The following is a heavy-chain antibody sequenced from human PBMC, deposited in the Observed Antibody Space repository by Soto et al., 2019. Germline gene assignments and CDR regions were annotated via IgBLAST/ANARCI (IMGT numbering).Heavy chain of an antibody. Sequence: PSGTLSLTCAVYGGSFSGYYWSWIRQPPGKGLEWIGEINHSGSTNYNPSLKSRVTISVDTSKNQFSLKLSSVTAADTAVYYCARVTTVAPFDYWGQGTLVTVSS. V-gene: IGHV4-34*01. D-gene: IGHD4-4*01. CDR3: ARVTTVAPFDY. CDR2: INHSGST. CDR1: GGSFSGYY. J-gene: IGHJ4*02.